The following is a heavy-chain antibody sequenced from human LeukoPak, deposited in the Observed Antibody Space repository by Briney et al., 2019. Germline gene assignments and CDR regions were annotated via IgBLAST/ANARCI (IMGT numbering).Heavy chain of an antibody. D-gene: IGHD1-26*01. CDR2: IRYDGSNK. Sequence: AGGSLRLSCAASGFTFSSYGMHWVRQAPGKGLEWVAFIRYDGSNKYYADSVKGRFTISRDSSKNTLYLQMNSLRAEDTAVYYCAKRGAEVGATVAPGDYWGQGTLVTVSS. CDR1: GFTFSSYG. CDR3: AKRGAEVGATVAPGDY. J-gene: IGHJ4*02. V-gene: IGHV3-30*02.